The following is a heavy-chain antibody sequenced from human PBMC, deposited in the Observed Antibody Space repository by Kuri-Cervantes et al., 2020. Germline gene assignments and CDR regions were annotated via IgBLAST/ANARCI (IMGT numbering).Heavy chain of an antibody. D-gene: IGHD1-1*01. CDR1: GFTVSANY. V-gene: IGHV3-53*01. J-gene: IGHJ6*03. CDR3: AKGPGTTVYHYYYMDV. Sequence: GESLKISCAASGFTVSANYMNWVRQAPGKGLEWVSVIQTGGSTYYADSVKGRFTISRDNSKNTLYLQVNSLRAEDTAVYYCAKGPGTTVYHYYYMDVWGKGTTVTVSS. CDR2: IQTGGST.